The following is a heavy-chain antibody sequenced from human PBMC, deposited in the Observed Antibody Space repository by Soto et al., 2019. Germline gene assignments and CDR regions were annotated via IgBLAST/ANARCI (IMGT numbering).Heavy chain of an antibody. J-gene: IGHJ5*02. Sequence: VASVKVSCKASGYTFTSYDINWVRQATGQGLEWMGWMNPNSGNTGYAQKFQGRVTMTRNTSISTAYMELSSLRSEDTAVYYCARGLTVTTKNWFDPWGQGTLVTVSS. CDR3: ARGLTVTTKNWFDP. CDR1: GYTFTSYD. D-gene: IGHD4-17*01. CDR2: MNPNSGNT. V-gene: IGHV1-8*01.